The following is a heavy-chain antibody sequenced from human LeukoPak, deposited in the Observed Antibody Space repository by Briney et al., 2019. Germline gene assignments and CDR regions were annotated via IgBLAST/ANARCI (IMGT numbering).Heavy chain of an antibody. J-gene: IGHJ6*03. CDR1: AFTLSSYA. CDR3: ARGQRAHVEWSNYMDV. Sequence: GGPVRLSCAACAFTLSSYAMRWVRQAPGKGLEGVSNMSGSGASTSYAASVKGRFTISRANSKTTLYLQMNSLRTEDTAVYYSARGQRAHVEWSNYMDVWGKGTTVIVSS. D-gene: IGHD3-3*01. V-gene: IGHV3-23*01. CDR2: MSGSGAST.